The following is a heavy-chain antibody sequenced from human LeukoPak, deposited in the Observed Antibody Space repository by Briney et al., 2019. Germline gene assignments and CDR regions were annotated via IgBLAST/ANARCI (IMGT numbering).Heavy chain of an antibody. CDR2: IYTSGST. CDR1: GGSISSGSYY. CDR3: ARDTTSTIFGVVTNWFDP. J-gene: IGHJ5*02. V-gene: IGHV4-61*02. D-gene: IGHD3-3*01. Sequence: SETLSLTCTVSGGSISSGSYYWSWIRQPAGKGLEWIGRIYTSGSTNYNPSLKSRVTISVDTSKNQFSLKLSSVTAADTAVYYCARDTTSTIFGVVTNWFDPWGQGTLVTVSS.